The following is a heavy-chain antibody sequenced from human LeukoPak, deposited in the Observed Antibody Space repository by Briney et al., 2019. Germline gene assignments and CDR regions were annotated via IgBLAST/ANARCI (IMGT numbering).Heavy chain of an antibody. CDR3: ARDHPTPTTGYMDV. CDR1: GGSISSGNYY. J-gene: IGHJ6*03. Sequence: SETLSLTCTVSGGSISSGNYYWSWIRQPAGKGLEWIGRIYTSGSTNYNPSFKSRVTISVDTSKNQFSLKVDSVTAADTAVYYCARDHPTPTTGYMDVWGKGTTVTVSS. D-gene: IGHD1-26*01. V-gene: IGHV4-61*02. CDR2: IYTSGST.